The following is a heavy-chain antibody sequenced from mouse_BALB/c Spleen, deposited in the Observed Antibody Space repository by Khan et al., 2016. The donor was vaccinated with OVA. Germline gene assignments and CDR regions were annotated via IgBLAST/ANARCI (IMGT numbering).Heavy chain of an antibody. V-gene: IGHV1-5*01. J-gene: IGHJ3*01. CDR3: TRFGYLFAY. Sequence: EVKLQESGPVLARPGPSVKMSCKASGYTFTSYWMPWVKQRPGQGLEWLGAIYPGNSDTSYNQKFKGKATLTAVTTNRTASMELSRLTNEDSAVYYCTRFGYLFAYWGQGTLVTVSA. CDR1: GYTFTSYW. D-gene: IGHD2-2*01. CDR2: IYPGNSDT.